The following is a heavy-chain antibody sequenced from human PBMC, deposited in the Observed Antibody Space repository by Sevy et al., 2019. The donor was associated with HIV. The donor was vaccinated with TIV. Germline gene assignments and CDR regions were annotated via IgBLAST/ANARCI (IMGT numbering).Heavy chain of an antibody. CDR1: GYTFTTYA. D-gene: IGHD2-2*01. CDR2: ISTDTGNP. J-gene: IGHJ6*02. CDR3: ARDPTQIVVVRAALRDYYYYAMDV. V-gene: IGHV7-4-1*02. Sequence: ASVKVSCKASGYTFTTYAINWVRQAPGQGLEWMGWISTDTGNPTSAQGFTGRFVFPLDPSVSTAYLQISSLKTEETVVYFCARDPTQIVVVRAALRDYYYYAMDVWGQGTTVTVSS.